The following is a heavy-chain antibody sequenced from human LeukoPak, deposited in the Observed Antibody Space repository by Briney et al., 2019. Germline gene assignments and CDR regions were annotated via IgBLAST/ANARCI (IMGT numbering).Heavy chain of an antibody. D-gene: IGHD6-13*01. CDR3: ARDFAAGTFWFDP. CDR1: GYTFTSYY. Sequence: ASVKVSCKASGYTFTSYYMHWVRQAPGQGLEWMGIINPSGGSTSYAQKFQGRVTMTRDTSTSTVYMELSSLRSDDTAVYYCARDFAAGTFWFDPWGQGTLVTVSS. J-gene: IGHJ5*02. CDR2: INPSGGST. V-gene: IGHV1-46*01.